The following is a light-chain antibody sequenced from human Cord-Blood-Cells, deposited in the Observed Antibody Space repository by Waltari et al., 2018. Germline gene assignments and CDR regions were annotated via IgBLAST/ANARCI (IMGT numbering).Light chain of an antibody. CDR1: SSDVGGYNY. Sequence: QSALTQPPSASGSPGQSVTISCTGTSSDVGGYNYVSWYQQHPGKAPKLMIYEVSKRPSGVPERFTGSKSGNTAFLTVSGLQDEDEDDYYCSSYAGSNNVVFGGGTKLTVL. V-gene: IGLV2-8*01. CDR3: SSYAGSNNVV. J-gene: IGLJ2*01. CDR2: EVS.